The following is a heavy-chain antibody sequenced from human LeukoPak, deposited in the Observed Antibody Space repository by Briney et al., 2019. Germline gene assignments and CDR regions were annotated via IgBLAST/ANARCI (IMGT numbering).Heavy chain of an antibody. J-gene: IGHJ5*02. CDR1: GYTLTSYD. Sequence: ASVKVSCKASGYTLTSYDINWVRQATGQGLEWMGWMNPNSGNTGYAQKFQGRVTMTRNTSISTAYMELSSLRSEDTAVYYCARGSVAYCSGGSCYSFGFDPWGQGTLVTVSS. CDR2: MNPNSGNT. D-gene: IGHD2-15*01. V-gene: IGHV1-8*01. CDR3: ARGSVAYCSGGSCYSFGFDP.